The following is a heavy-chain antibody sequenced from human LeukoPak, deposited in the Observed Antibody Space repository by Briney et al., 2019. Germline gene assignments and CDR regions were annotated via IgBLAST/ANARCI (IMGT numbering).Heavy chain of an antibody. J-gene: IGHJ6*03. CDR2: IRYDGSNK. D-gene: IGHD6-6*01. Sequence: GGSLRPSCVASGFTFSSYGMHWVRQAPGKGLEWVAFIRYDGSNKYYADSVKGRFTISRDNSKNTLYLQMNGLRSEDTAVYYCARQQLESTFYYYYYMNVWGKGTTVTVSS. CDR3: ARQQLESTFYYYYYMNV. CDR1: GFTFSSYG. V-gene: IGHV3-30*02.